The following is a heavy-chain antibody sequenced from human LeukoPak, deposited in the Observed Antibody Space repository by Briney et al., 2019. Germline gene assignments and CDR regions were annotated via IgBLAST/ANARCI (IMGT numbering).Heavy chain of an antibody. D-gene: IGHD2-15*01. CDR2: ISNTGGST. CDR3: AQQVGYCSSGSCYFTY. Sequence: GGSLRLSCAASGFSFNAYAMSWVRQAPGKGLEWVSAISNTGGSTYYADSVKGRFTISRDKSKNTLSLQMNSLRAEDTAVYYCAQQVGYCSSGSCYFTYWGQGTLVTVSS. J-gene: IGHJ1*01. CDR1: GFSFNAYA. V-gene: IGHV3-23*01.